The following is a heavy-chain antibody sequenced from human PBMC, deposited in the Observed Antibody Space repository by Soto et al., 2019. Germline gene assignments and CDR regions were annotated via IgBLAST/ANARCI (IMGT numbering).Heavy chain of an antibody. CDR2: MNPNSGNT. V-gene: IGHV1-8*01. Sequence: ASVKVSCKASGYTFTSYDINWVRQATGQGLEWMGWMNPNSGNTGYAQKFQGRVTMTRDTSISTAYMELSSLRSEDTAVYYCARGHYGSGSYFPTDCWGQGTLVTVSS. D-gene: IGHD3-10*01. CDR1: GYTFTSYD. CDR3: ARGHYGSGSYFPTDC. J-gene: IGHJ4*02.